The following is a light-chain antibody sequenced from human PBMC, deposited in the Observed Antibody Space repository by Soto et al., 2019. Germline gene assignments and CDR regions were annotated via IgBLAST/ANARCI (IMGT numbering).Light chain of an antibody. Sequence: PVLTQPASVSGSRGQSITIYCTGSSSDIGAYNYVSWFQQYPGKAPKLIISEVSNRPSGVSNRFSGSKSGNADSLTINGVQTEDEADYFCVSFTPDWPHVLPTGTKATVL. J-gene: IGLJ1*01. CDR2: EVS. CDR3: VSFTPDWPHV. CDR1: SSDIGAYNY. V-gene: IGLV2-14*01.